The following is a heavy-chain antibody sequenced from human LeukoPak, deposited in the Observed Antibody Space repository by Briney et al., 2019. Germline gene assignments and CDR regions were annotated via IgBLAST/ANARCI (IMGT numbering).Heavy chain of an antibody. Sequence: GASVKVSCKASGYTFTGYYMHWMRQAPGQGLEWMGWISPNSGGTNYAQKFQGRVTMTRDTSISTAYMELSRLRSDDTAVYYCARVRGKRGYSYGYKDYWGQGTLVTVSS. CDR3: ARVRGKRGYSYGYKDY. CDR2: ISPNSGGT. D-gene: IGHD5-18*01. CDR1: GYTFTGYY. J-gene: IGHJ4*02. V-gene: IGHV1-2*02.